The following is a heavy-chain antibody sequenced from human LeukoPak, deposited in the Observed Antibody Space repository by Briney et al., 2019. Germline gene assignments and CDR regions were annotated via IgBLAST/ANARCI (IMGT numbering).Heavy chain of an antibody. J-gene: IGHJ4*02. V-gene: IGHV3-53*04. D-gene: IGHD3-3*01. CDR3: ARGDFWSGYYTGLY. Sequence: GGSLRLSCAASGFTVTTNYMCWVRQAPGKGLEWVSVIYSVGSTYYADSVKGRFTISRHNSKNTLYLQMDSLRDEDTAVYYCARGDFWSGYYTGLYWGQGTLVTVSS. CDR2: IYSVGST. CDR1: GFTVTTNY.